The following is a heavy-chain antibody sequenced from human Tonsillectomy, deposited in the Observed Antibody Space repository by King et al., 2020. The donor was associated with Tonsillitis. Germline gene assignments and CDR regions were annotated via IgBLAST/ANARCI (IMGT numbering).Heavy chain of an antibody. CDR1: GGSISSFY. J-gene: IGHJ5*02. V-gene: IGHV4-59*03. Sequence: QVQLQESGPGLVKPSETLSLTCTVSGGSISSFYWSWIRQPPGKGPEWIGFVSSTGSTDYNPSLKSRVTISEDTAKNQISLKLTSVTASDTAVYYCASGALNWFDPWGQGTLVSGPS. D-gene: IGHD7-27*01. CDR3: ASGALNWFDP. CDR2: VSSTGST.